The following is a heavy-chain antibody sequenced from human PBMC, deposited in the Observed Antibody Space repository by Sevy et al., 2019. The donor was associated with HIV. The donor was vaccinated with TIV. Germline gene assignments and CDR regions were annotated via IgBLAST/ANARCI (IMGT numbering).Heavy chain of an antibody. D-gene: IGHD3-10*01. CDR2: ISGGGGTT. CDR1: GFTFSTYA. V-gene: IGHV3-23*01. CDR3: AKLRNYNTIWTEGFDV. Sequence: GGSLRLSCAASGFTFSTYAMNWVRQAPGKGPEWVSSISGGGGTTLYSDSVRGRFTTSRDNSRNTVFLQMKSLRADDSGLYFCAKLRNYNTIWTEGFDVWGQGTMVTVSS. J-gene: IGHJ3*01.